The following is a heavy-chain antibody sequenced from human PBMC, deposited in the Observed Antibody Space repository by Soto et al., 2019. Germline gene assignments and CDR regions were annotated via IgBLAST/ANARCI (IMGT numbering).Heavy chain of an antibody. D-gene: IGHD3-10*01. V-gene: IGHV1-2*04. Sequence: GASVKVSCKASGYTFTGYYMHWVRQAPGQGLEWMGWINPNSGGTNYAQKFQGWVTMIRDTSISTAYMELSRLRSDDTAVYYCARGFTYYYGSGSYYPPPFDYWGQGTLVTVSS. J-gene: IGHJ4*02. CDR3: ARGFTYYYGSGSYYPPPFDY. CDR2: INPNSGGT. CDR1: GYTFTGYY.